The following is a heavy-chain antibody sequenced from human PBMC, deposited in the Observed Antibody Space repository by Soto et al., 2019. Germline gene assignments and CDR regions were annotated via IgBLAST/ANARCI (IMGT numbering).Heavy chain of an antibody. V-gene: IGHV1-8*01. CDR3: ARMATYGALNWFDP. D-gene: IGHD1-26*01. CDR1: GYAFGDYD. J-gene: IGHJ5*02. CDR2: MNPNSANT. Sequence: ASVKVSFKASGYAFGDYDISWVRQAPGQGLEWMGWMNPNSANTGYAQKFQGRVSMTRDMSISTAYMELSRLRPEDTAIYYCARMATYGALNWFDPWGQGALVTVSS.